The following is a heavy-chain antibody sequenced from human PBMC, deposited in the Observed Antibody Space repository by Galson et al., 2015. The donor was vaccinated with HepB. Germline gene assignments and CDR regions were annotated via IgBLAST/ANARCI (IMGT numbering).Heavy chain of an antibody. J-gene: IGHJ3*02. CDR1: GFTFSSYW. CDR2: IKQDGSEK. D-gene: IGHD4-17*01. CDR3: ARELLSNDYGDYGRGRRGAFDI. V-gene: IGHV3-7*03. Sequence: SLRLSCAASGFTFSSYWMSWVRQAPGKGLEWVANIKQDGSEKYYVDSVKGRFTISRDNAKNSLYLQMNSLRAEDTAVYYCARELLSNDYGDYGRGRRGAFDIWGQGTMVTVSS.